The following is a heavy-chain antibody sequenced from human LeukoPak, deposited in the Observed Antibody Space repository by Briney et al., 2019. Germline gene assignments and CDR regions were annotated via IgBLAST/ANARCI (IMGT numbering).Heavy chain of an antibody. D-gene: IGHD3-22*01. CDR1: GGSICSYY. CDR3: ARDADDSSGAYNWFDP. J-gene: IGHJ5*02. Sequence: SETLSLTCTVSGGSICSYYWSWIRQPPGKGLEWIGDIYYSGSTNYNPSLKSRVTISVDTSKHQFSLKLSSVTAADTAVYYCARDADDSSGAYNWFDPWGQGTLVTVSS. V-gene: IGHV4-59*01. CDR2: IYYSGST.